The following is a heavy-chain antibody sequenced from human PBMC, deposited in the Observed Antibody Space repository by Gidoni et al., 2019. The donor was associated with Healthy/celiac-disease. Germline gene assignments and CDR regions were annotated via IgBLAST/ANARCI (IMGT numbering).Heavy chain of an antibody. J-gene: IGHJ6*02. Sequence: EVQLVASGGGLVQPGGSLRLSCAASGFPFSRYEMNWVSQAPGKGLEWVSYISSSGSTIFDADSVKGRFTISRDNAKNSLYLQMNSLRAEDTAVYYCARVALSLWFVELFSGMDVWGQGTTVTVSS. CDR2: ISSSGSTI. V-gene: IGHV3-48*03. CDR3: ARVALSLWFVELFSGMDV. D-gene: IGHD3-10*01. CDR1: GFPFSRYE.